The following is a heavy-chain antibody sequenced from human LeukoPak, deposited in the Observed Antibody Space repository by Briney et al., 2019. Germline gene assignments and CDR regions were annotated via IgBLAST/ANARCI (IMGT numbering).Heavy chain of an antibody. Sequence: GGSLRLSCAASGSTVSINYMSWVRQAPGKGLEWVSVIYSGGGTYYADSVKGRFTISRDNSKNTLYLQMNSLRAEDTAVYYCARKTVTSSLYWYFDLWGRGTLVTVSS. CDR1: GSTVSINY. CDR2: IYSGGGT. CDR3: ARKTVTSSLYWYFDL. V-gene: IGHV3-66*01. J-gene: IGHJ2*01. D-gene: IGHD4-17*01.